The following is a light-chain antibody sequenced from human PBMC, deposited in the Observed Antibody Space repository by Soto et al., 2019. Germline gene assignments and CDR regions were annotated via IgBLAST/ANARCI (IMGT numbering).Light chain of an antibody. CDR2: GAS. Sequence: EIVLTQSPGTLSLSPGERATLSCRASQSVSSSYSAWYQQKPGQPPRLLIYGASSRTTGIPDRFSVSASGTDFTLTISRLEPEDFAVYYCQHYGTSALFGPGTKVDIK. J-gene: IGKJ3*01. CDR1: QSVSSSY. CDR3: QHYGTSAL. V-gene: IGKV3-20*01.